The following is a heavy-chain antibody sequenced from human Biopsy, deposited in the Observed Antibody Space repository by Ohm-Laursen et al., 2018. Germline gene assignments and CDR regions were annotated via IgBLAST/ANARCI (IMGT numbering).Heavy chain of an antibody. J-gene: IGHJ6*02. V-gene: IGHV4-34*10. CDR2: MYYSGST. CDR3: SRDFRAGFGFLRSNNHYCGMDV. CDR1: GGTYSGYY. Sequence: GTLSLTCAVYGGTYSGYYWGWIRQPPGKGLEWIGHMYYSGSTYYNPSLKSRITMSVDTSQNQFSLNLNSVTAADTAVYYCSRDFRAGFGFLRSNNHYCGMDVWGPGTRVTVSS. D-gene: IGHD5-24*01.